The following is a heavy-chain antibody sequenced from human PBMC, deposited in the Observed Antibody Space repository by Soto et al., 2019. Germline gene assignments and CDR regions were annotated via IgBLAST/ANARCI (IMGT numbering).Heavy chain of an antibody. CDR1: GYSFTTYW. CDR2: IYPGDSDT. Sequence: GESLKISGKASGYSFTTYWIGWVRQMPGKGLEWMGIIYPGDSDTRYSPSFQGQVTISADKSISTAYLQWSSLKASDTAMYYCARHADYRNYYYLYSGMDVWGKGTPVTVSS. D-gene: IGHD4-4*01. CDR3: ARHADYRNYYYLYSGMDV. J-gene: IGHJ6*04. V-gene: IGHV5-51*01.